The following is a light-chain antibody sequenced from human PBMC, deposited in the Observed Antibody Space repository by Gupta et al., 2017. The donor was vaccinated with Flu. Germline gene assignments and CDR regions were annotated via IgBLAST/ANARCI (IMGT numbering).Light chain of an antibody. Sequence: PATLSVSPGERATLSCRASQSVSSNLAWYQQKPGQAPRLLIYGASTRATGIPARFSGSGPGTEFTLIISSLQSEDFAVYYCQQYNIWPQTFGQGTKVEIK. J-gene: IGKJ1*01. V-gene: IGKV3-15*01. CDR3: QQYNIWPQT. CDR1: QSVSSN. CDR2: GAS.